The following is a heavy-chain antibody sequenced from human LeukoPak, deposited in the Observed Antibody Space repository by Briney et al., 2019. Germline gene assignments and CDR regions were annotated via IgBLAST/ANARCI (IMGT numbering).Heavy chain of an antibody. Sequence: KPSETLSLTCTVSGGSISSSSYYWGWIRQPPGKGLEWIGSIYYSGSTYYNPSLKSRVTISVDTSKNQFSLKLSSVTAADTAVYYCARDAAIYGSGTYLRDWGQGTLVTVSS. D-gene: IGHD3-10*01. V-gene: IGHV4-39*07. CDR1: GGSISSSSYY. CDR2: IYYSGST. J-gene: IGHJ4*02. CDR3: ARDAAIYGSGTYLRD.